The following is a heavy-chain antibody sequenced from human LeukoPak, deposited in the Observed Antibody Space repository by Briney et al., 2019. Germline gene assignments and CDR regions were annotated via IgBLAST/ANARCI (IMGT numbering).Heavy chain of an antibody. J-gene: IGHJ4*02. CDR1: AFTFSDYA. D-gene: IGHD2-2*01. CDR3: AKDLIVALPPAL. CDR2: MTGNGGSI. Sequence: PGGSLRLSCAASAFTFSDYAMSWVRQAPGKGLEWVSAMTGNGGSIYYADSVKGRFTISRDNSKNTLYLQMNSLRGEDTAVYYCAKDLIVALPPALWGQGTRVTVSS. V-gene: IGHV3-23*01.